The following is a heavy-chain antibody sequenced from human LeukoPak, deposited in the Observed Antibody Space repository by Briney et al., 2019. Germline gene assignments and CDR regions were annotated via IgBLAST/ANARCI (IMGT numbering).Heavy chain of an antibody. J-gene: IGHJ4*02. V-gene: IGHV1-2*02. CDR1: GYTFTGYY. CDR3: ASPLGYYDSSGYYGRMDY. CDR2: INPNSGGT. D-gene: IGHD3-22*01. Sequence: GASVKVSCKASGYTFTGYYMHWVRQAPGQGLEWMGWINPNSGGTNYAQKFRGRVTMTRDTSISTAYMELSRLRSDDTAVYYCASPLGYYDSSGYYGRMDYWGQGTLVTVSS.